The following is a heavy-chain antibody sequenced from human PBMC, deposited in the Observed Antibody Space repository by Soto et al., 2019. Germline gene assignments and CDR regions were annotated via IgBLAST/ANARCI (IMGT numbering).Heavy chain of an antibody. CDR1: GFTFSIYG. Sequence: GGSLRLSCVASGFTFSIYGMHWVRQAPGKGLEWVAGIWSDGTKQYYGDAVKGRFTISRDQSKNTLYLQMNSLRAEDTALYYCAKDREYYGSGKTPNHWGQGTQVTVSS. V-gene: IGHV3-33*03. J-gene: IGHJ4*02. CDR3: AKDREYYGSGKTPNH. D-gene: IGHD3-10*01. CDR2: IWSDGTKQ.